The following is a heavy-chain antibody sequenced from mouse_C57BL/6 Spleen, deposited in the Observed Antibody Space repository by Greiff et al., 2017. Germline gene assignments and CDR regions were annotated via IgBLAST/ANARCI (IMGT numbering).Heavy chain of an antibody. Sequence: VKLVESGPGLVAPSQSLSITCTVSGFSLTSYAISWVRQPPGKGLEWLGVIWTGGGTNYNSALKSRLSISKDNSKSQVFLKMNSLQTDYTARYYCAINGITTVVAPSAMDYWGQGTSVTVSS. V-gene: IGHV2-9-1*01. J-gene: IGHJ4*01. CDR1: GFSLTSYA. CDR2: IWTGGGT. D-gene: IGHD1-1*01. CDR3: AINGITTVVAPSAMDY.